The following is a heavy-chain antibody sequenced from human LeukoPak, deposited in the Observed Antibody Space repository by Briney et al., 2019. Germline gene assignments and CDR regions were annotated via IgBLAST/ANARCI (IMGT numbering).Heavy chain of an antibody. D-gene: IGHD6-19*01. V-gene: IGHV3-21*01. Sequence: GGSLRLSCAASGFTFSSYSMNWVRQAPGKGLEWVSSISSSSSYIYYADSVKGRFTISRDNAKNSLYLQMNSLRAEDTAVYYCARSTYSSGWYEYNWFDPWGQGSLVNVAS. CDR1: GFTFSSYS. CDR3: ARSTYSSGWYEYNWFDP. J-gene: IGHJ5*02. CDR2: ISSSSSYI.